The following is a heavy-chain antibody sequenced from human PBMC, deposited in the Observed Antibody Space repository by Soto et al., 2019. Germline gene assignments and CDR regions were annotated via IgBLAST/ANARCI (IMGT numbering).Heavy chain of an antibody. CDR1: AGSTSYHSYY. D-gene: IGHD2-2*01. J-gene: IGHJ1*01. V-gene: IGHV4-39*02. Sequence: SQTRSLTCSLSAGSTSYHSYYWDWIRQPPGKGLEWVGGIFYTGTTYYSSSLKYRFTISDAPSKHTFSLNLTSVTAPHTAAYLWSRLVVVVPVANGWGQGTLVSVSS. CDR2: IFYTGTT. CDR3: SRLVVVVPVANG.